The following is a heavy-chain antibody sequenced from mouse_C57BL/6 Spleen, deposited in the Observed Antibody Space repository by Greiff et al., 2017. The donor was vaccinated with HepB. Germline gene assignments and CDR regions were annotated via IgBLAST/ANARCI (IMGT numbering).Heavy chain of an antibody. CDR2: IHPNSGST. Sequence: VQLQQPGAELVKPGASVKLSCKASGYTFTSYWMHWVKQRPGQGLEWIGMIHPNSGSTNYNEKFKSKATLTVDKSSSTAYMQLSSLTSEDSAVYYCARCPNYYGSSYDYWGQGTTLTVSS. V-gene: IGHV1-64*01. J-gene: IGHJ2*01. CDR3: ARCPNYYGSSYDY. D-gene: IGHD1-1*01. CDR1: GYTFTSYW.